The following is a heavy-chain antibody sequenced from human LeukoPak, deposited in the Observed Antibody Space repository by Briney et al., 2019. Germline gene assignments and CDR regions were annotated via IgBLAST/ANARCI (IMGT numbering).Heavy chain of an antibody. V-gene: IGHV1-18*01. D-gene: IGHD3-22*01. CDR1: GYTFTSYG. CDR2: ISAYNGNT. Sequence: ASVKVSCKASGYTFTSYGISWVRQAPGQGLEWMGWISAYNGNTDYAQKLQGRVTMTTDTSTSTAYMELRSLRSDDTAVYYCARDWGRSYYDSSGYDNWFDPWGQGTLVTVSS. J-gene: IGHJ5*02. CDR3: ARDWGRSYYDSSGYDNWFDP.